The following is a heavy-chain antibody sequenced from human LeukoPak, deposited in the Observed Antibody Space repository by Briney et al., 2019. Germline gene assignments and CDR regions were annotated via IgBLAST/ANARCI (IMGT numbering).Heavy chain of an antibody. V-gene: IGHV4-30-4*01. CDR2: IYYSGST. Sequence: PSETLSLTCTVSGGSISSGDYYWSWIRQPPGKGLEWIGYIYYSGSTYYNPSLKSRVTISVDTSKNRFSLKLSSVTAADTAVYYCASTSLRYFDNDYWGQGTLVTVSS. CDR3: ASTSLRYFDNDY. CDR1: GGSISSGDYY. D-gene: IGHD3-9*01. J-gene: IGHJ4*02.